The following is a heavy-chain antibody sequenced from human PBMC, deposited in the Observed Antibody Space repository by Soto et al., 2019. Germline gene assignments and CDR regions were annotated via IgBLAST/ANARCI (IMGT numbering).Heavy chain of an antibody. CDR3: ARDPLGYSYGFFFDY. CDR1: GFTFSSYA. J-gene: IGHJ4*02. V-gene: IGHV3-30-3*01. CDR2: ISYDGSNK. D-gene: IGHD5-18*01. Sequence: VQLVESGGGLVQPGGSLRLSCAASGFTFSSYAMHWVRQAPGKGLEWVAVISYDGSNKYYADSVKGRFTISRDNSMNTLYLQMNSLRAEDTAVYYCARDPLGYSYGFFFDYWGQGTLVTVSS.